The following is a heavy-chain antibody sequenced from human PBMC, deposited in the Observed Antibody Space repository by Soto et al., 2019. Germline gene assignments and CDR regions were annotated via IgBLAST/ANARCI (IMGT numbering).Heavy chain of an antibody. J-gene: IGHJ5*02. D-gene: IGHD2-2*01. Sequence: PSETLSLTCTVSGGSISNYYWSWIRQPPGKGLEWIGYVYYSGSTNYNPSLKSRVTISVDTSKNQFSLKLSSVTAADTAVYYCAREYCSSTNCYGSGWFDPWGQGTLVTVSS. CDR1: GGSISNYY. V-gene: IGHV4-59*01. CDR2: VYYSGST. CDR3: AREYCSSTNCYGSGWFDP.